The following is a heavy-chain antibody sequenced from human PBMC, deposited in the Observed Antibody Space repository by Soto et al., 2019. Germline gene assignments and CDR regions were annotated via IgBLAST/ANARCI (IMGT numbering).Heavy chain of an antibody. D-gene: IGHD3-9*01. Sequence: SLTCTVSGGSIRTYYWILIRQPPGKGLEWIGYIYYSGSTNYNPSLKSRVTISVDTSKNQFSLKLSSVTAEDTAVYYCVKGPYYDILTGPNWFDPWGQGTLVTVSS. CDR3: VKGPYYDILTGPNWFDP. J-gene: IGHJ5*02. CDR1: GGSIRTYY. V-gene: IGHV4-59*01. CDR2: IYYSGST.